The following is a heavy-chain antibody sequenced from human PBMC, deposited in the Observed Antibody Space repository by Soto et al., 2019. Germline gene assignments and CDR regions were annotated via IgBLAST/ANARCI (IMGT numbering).Heavy chain of an antibody. CDR2: MNPNSGNT. CDR1: GYTFTSYD. V-gene: IGHV1-8*01. D-gene: IGHD6-13*01. J-gene: IGHJ4*02. CDR3: ASWDSSSTPPSDY. Sequence: ASVKVSCKASGYTFTSYDINWVRQATGQGLEWMGWMNPNSGNTGYAQKFQGGVTMTRNTSISTAYMELSSLRSEDTAVYYCASWDSSSTPPSDYWGQGTLVTVSS.